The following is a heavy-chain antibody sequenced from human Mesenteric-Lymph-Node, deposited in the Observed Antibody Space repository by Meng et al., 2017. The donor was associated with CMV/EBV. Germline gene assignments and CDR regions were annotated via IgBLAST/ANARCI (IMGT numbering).Heavy chain of an antibody. D-gene: IGHD2-15*01. CDR2: INHSGVP. CDR1: GGSFSGYY. V-gene: IGHV4-34*01. J-gene: IGHJ4*02. Sequence: QVQLQQWGAGLLKPSATLSLTCAGDGGSFSGYYWSWIRQPPGKGLEWIGEINHSGVPNYNPSLKSRVTISLDRSKNQFSLKLSSVTAEDTAVYYCARGSDIPVNNYWGQGTLVTVSS. CDR3: ARGSDIPVNNY.